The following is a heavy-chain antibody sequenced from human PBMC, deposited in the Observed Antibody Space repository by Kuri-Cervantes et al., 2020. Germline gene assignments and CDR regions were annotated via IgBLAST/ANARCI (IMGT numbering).Heavy chain of an antibody. CDR3: TRLAILNSAWAYDY. V-gene: IGHV3-23*01. CDR1: GFTFSSYA. J-gene: IGHJ4*02. CDR2: ISGSAGTT. D-gene: IGHD2-21*01. Sequence: GGSLRLSCAASGFTFSSYAMSWVRQAPGKGLEWVSGISGSAGTTYYADSVKGRFTISRDNSKNTLYLQMNSVRAEDTAIYYCTRLAILNSAWAYDYWGQGTLVTVSS.